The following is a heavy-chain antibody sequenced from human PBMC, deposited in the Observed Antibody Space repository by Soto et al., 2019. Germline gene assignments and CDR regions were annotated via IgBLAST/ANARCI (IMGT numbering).Heavy chain of an antibody. Sequence: EVQLVESGGGLVKPGGSLRLSCAASGFTFSRHSMNCVRQAPGKGLVWVSCISGTGTFIYYSVSVKGRFTISSDDAKSSLYLQMHSLTAEDTAVYYCARGSVIDTGDALDIWGPGTMVTVSS. CDR2: ISGTGTFI. D-gene: IGHD2-21*01. J-gene: IGHJ3*02. CDR1: GFTFSRHS. CDR3: ARGSVIDTGDALDI. V-gene: IGHV3-21*06.